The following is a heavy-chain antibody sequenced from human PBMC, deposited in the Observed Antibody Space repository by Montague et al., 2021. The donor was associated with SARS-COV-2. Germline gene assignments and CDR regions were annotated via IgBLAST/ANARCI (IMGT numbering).Heavy chain of an antibody. CDR1: GGSISNYY. J-gene: IGHJ6*02. V-gene: IGHV4-4*07. Sequence: SETLSLTCTVSGGSISNYYWTWIRQPAGKGLEWIGRLYTSGSTTYNPSLKSRVTTSVDTSKNQFSLNVTSVTAADTAIYYCARESGYSSGWRYYYGMDVWGQGTTVTAS. CDR3: ARESGYSSGWRYYYGMDV. D-gene: IGHD6-19*01. CDR2: LYTSGST.